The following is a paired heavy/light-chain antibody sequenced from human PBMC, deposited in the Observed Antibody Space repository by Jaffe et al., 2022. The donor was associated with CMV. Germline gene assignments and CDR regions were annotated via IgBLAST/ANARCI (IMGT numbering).Light chain of an antibody. V-gene: IGKV1-16*02. Sequence: DLQITQSPSSLSASVGDRVTIRCRASRDITNLLAWFQQKPGKAPKSLIYGASTLESGVPSKFSGTGTGTDFTLTISSLEPDDSATYYCLQYTTYPVTFGQGTRLEIK. CDR1: RDITNL. J-gene: IGKJ5*01. CDR2: GAS. CDR3: LQYTTYPVT.
Heavy chain of an antibody. CDR1: GGSMSGSDL. Sequence: QLQLQESGPGLVKPSETLSLTCAVSGGSMSGSDLWSWVRQPPGKGLEWIGEIYYSGRSKYNAALESRVTISVDNSKNQFSLRLHSVTAADTAVYYCAKRGGGSTWELNYFDLWGQGALVTVSS. V-gene: IGHV4-4*02. CDR2: IYYSGRS. J-gene: IGHJ4*02. D-gene: IGHD3-16*01. CDR3: AKRGGGSTWELNYFDL.